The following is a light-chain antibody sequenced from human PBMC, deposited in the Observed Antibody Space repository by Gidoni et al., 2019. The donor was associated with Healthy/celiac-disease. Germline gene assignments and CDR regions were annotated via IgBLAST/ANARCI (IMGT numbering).Light chain of an antibody. CDR2: AAS. CDR3: QQSYSTPRT. CDR1: QSISSY. V-gene: IGKV1-39*01. Sequence: LQMTQSPSSLSASVGDRVTITCRASQSISSYLNWYQQKPGKAPKLLIYAASSLQSGVPSRFSGSGSGTDFTLTISSLQPEDFATYDCQQSYSTPRTFGQGTKLEI. J-gene: IGKJ2*01.